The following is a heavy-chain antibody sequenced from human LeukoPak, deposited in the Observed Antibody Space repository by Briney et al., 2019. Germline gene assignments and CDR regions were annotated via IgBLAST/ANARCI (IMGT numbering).Heavy chain of an antibody. CDR2: IKSKTDGGTT. CDR3: TTSGYSSSWYVTNRYYFDY. Sequence: PGGSPRLSCAASGFTFSNAWMSWVRQAPGKGLEWVGRIKSKTDGGTTDYAAPVKGRFTISRDDSKNTLYLQMNSLKTEDTAVYYCTTSGYSSSWYVTNRYYFDYWGQGTLVTVSS. CDR1: GFTFSNAW. J-gene: IGHJ4*02. D-gene: IGHD6-13*01. V-gene: IGHV3-15*01.